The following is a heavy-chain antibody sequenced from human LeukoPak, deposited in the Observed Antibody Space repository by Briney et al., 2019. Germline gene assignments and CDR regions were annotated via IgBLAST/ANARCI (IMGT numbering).Heavy chain of an antibody. V-gene: IGHV1-8*01. Sequence: ASVKVSCKASGYTFTSYDINWVRQATGQGLEWMGWMNPNSGNTGYAQKFQGRVTMTRNTSISTAYMELSSLRSEDTAVYYCAGYNDALQAFDIWGQGTMVTVSS. CDR3: AGYNDALQAFDI. J-gene: IGHJ3*02. CDR2: MNPNSGNT. CDR1: GYTFTSYD. D-gene: IGHD3-16*01.